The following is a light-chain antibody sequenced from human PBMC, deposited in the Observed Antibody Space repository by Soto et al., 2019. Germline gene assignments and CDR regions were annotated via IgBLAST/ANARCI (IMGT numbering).Light chain of an antibody. CDR3: GTWDSSLSAVV. V-gene: IGLV1-51*02. CDR2: EDN. Sequence: QSVLTQPPSVSAAPGQKVTISCSGSSSNIGNNYVSWYQQLPLTAPKLLIYEDNKRPSGIPDRFSGSKSGTSATLGIAGLQTGDEAHYYCGTWDSSLSAVVFGGGTKLTVL. J-gene: IGLJ2*01. CDR1: SSNIGNNY.